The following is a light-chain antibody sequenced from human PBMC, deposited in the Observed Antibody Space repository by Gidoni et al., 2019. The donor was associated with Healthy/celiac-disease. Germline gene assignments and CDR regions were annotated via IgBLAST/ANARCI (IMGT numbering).Light chain of an antibody. Sequence: DIQMNQSPSSLSASVGDRVTITCRASQGISNYLAWYQHKPGKVPKLLSYAASTLKSGVPSRFSGSGSGTDFTLTISSLQPEDVATYYCQKYNSAPPTFGQXTKVEIK. CDR3: QKYNSAPPT. J-gene: IGKJ1*01. V-gene: IGKV1-27*01. CDR1: QGISNY. CDR2: AAS.